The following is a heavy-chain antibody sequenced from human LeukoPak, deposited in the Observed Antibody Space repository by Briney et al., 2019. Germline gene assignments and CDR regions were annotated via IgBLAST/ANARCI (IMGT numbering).Heavy chain of an antibody. D-gene: IGHD3-22*01. CDR1: GYTFTNYG. Sequence: GASVKVSCKAFGYTFTNYGISWVRQAPGKGLEWVSAISGSGGSTYYADSVKGRFTISRDNSKNTLYLQMNSLRAEDTAVYYCAKHHYYDSSGYYYGTGYFDLWGRGTLVTVSS. CDR3: AKHHYYDSSGYYYGTGYFDL. J-gene: IGHJ2*01. CDR2: ISGSGGST. V-gene: IGHV3-23*01.